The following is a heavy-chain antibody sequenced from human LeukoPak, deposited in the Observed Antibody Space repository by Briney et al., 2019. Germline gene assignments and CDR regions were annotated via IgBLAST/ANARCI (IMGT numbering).Heavy chain of an antibody. Sequence: GASVKVSCKASGYTFTSYGISWMRQAPGQGLEWMGWISAYNGNTNYAQKLQGRVTMTTDTSTSTAYMELRSLRSDDTAVYYCARVPGIAQYYYYGMDVWGQGTTVTVSS. V-gene: IGHV1-18*01. CDR2: ISAYNGNT. CDR1: GYTFTSYG. CDR3: ARVPGIAQYYYYGMDV. D-gene: IGHD6-13*01. J-gene: IGHJ6*02.